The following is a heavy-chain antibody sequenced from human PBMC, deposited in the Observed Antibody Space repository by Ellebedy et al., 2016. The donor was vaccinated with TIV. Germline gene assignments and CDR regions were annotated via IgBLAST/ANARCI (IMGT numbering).Heavy chain of an antibody. CDR3: ARAVYCSGGSCYSGMDV. D-gene: IGHD2-15*01. Sequence: SETLSLXXTVSGGSVSSGSYYWSWIRQPPGKGLGWIGYIYYSGSTNYNPSLKSRVTISVDTSKNQFSLKLSSVTAADTAVYYCARAVYCSGGSCYSGMDVWGQGTTVTVSS. CDR2: IYYSGST. J-gene: IGHJ6*02. V-gene: IGHV4-61*01. CDR1: GGSVSSGSYY.